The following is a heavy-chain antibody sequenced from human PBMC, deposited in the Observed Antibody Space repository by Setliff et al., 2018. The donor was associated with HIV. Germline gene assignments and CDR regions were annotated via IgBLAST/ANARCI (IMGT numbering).Heavy chain of an antibody. Sequence: ASVKVSCKASGYTFVDYYIHWVRQVPGKGLEWMGRINPNSGGTNYAQKFQGRPIMTVDTSISTAYLEIPRLTSDDAAVYYCALPRVFDSFHVWGQGTMVTVSS. CDR1: GYTFVDYY. CDR2: INPNSGGT. V-gene: IGHV1-2*06. J-gene: IGHJ3*01. CDR3: ALPRVFDSFHV.